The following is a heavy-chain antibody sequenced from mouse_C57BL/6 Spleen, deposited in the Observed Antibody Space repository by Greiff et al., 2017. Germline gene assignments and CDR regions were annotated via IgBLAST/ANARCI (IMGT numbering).Heavy chain of an antibody. CDR1: GYAFSSYW. V-gene: IGHV1-80*01. D-gene: IGHD2-14*01. CDR2: IYPGDGDT. Sequence: VQLQQSGAELVKPGASVKISCKASGYAFSSYWMNWVQQRPGKGLEWIGQIYPGDGDTNYNGKFKGKATLTADKTSSTAYMQLSSLTSEDSAVYFCARRGTGFDYWGQGTTLTVSS. CDR3: ARRGTGFDY. J-gene: IGHJ2*01.